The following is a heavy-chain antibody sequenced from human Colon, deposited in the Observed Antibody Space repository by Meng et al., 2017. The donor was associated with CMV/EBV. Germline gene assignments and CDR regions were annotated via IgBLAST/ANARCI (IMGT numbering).Heavy chain of an antibody. V-gene: IGHV4-39*07. CDR3: ARMALHWYFDL. Sequence: VQLEEPGPGLVKPSETLSLTCPVSGDSISGRSYYWGWIRQPPGKGLEWIASIYYTGNDYHNPSLKSRVTISIDTSNNQFSLRLTSVTAADTAVYYCARMALHWYFDLWGRGTLVTVSS. CDR1: GDSISGRSYY. CDR2: IYYTGND. J-gene: IGHJ2*01. D-gene: IGHD5-24*01.